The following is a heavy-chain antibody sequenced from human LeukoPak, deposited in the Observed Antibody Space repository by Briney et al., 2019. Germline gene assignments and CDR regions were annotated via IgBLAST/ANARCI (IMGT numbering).Heavy chain of an antibody. CDR2: IIPIFGTA. J-gene: IGHJ3*02. CDR3: ARPVPGYPPAAFDI. V-gene: IGHV1-69*05. D-gene: IGHD5-18*01. CDR1: GGTFSSYA. Sequence: GASVKVSCKASGGTFSSYAISWVRQAPGQGLEWMGGIIPIFGTANYAQKFQGRVTITTDESTSTAYMELSSLRSEDTAVCYCARPVPGYPPAAFDIWGQGTMVTVSS.